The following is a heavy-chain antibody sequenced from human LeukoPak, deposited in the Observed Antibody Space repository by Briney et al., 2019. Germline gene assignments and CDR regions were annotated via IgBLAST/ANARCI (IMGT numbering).Heavy chain of an antibody. D-gene: IGHD2-2*02. Sequence: ASVKVSCKASGGTFSSYAISWVRQAPGQGLEWMGGITPIFGTANYAQKFQGRVTITADESTSTAYMELSSLRSEDTAVYYCASRRFRDSAIGNWGQGTLVTVSS. CDR1: GGTFSSYA. CDR2: ITPIFGTA. CDR3: ASRRFRDSAIGN. V-gene: IGHV1-69*13. J-gene: IGHJ4*02.